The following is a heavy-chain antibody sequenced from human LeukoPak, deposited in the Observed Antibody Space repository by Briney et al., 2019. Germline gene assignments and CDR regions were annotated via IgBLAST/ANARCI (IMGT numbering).Heavy chain of an antibody. Sequence: PSETLSLTCAVYGGSFSGYYWSWIRQPPGKGLEWIGEINHSGSTNYNPSLKSRVTISVDTSKNQFSLKLSSVTAADTAVYYCARFIGDSSGYSGLDYWGQGTLVTVSS. CDR3: ARFIGDSSGYSGLDY. D-gene: IGHD3-22*01. V-gene: IGHV4-34*01. J-gene: IGHJ4*02. CDR1: GGSFSGYY. CDR2: INHSGST.